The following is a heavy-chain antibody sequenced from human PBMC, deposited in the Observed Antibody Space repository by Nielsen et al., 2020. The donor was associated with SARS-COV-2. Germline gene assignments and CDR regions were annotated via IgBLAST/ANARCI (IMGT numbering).Heavy chain of an antibody. CDR2: IIPILGIA. V-gene: IGHV1-69*04. CDR3: ARDHDNWNYFDY. CDR1: GGTFSSYA. J-gene: IGHJ4*02. D-gene: IGHD1-20*01. Sequence: SVKVSCKASGGTFSSYAISWVRQAPGQGLEWMGRIIPILGIANYAQKFQGRVTITADKSTSTAYMELSSLRSDDTAVYYCARDHDNWNYFDYWGQGALVTVSS.